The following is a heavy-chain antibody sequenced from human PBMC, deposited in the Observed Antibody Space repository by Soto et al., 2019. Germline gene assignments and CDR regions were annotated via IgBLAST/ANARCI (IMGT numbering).Heavy chain of an antibody. D-gene: IGHD4-17*01. CDR1: GFTFSSYS. V-gene: IGHV3-21*01. CDR3: ARGGMTTVAHMDV. CDR2: ISSSSSYI. J-gene: IGHJ6*02. Sequence: EVQLVESGGGLVKPGGSLRLSCAASGFTFSSYSMNWVRQAPGKGLEWVSSISSSSSYIYYADSVKGRFTISRDNAKNSLYLQMNSLRAEDTAVYYCARGGMTTVAHMDVWGQGTTVTVSS.